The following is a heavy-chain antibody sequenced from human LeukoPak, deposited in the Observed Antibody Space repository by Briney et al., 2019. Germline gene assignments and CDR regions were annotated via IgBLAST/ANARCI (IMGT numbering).Heavy chain of an antibody. V-gene: IGHV3-48*04. Sequence: GGSLRLSCAASGFTFSSYSMNWVRQAPGKGLEWVSYINSGGGTIHYSDSVKGRFSISRDNSKRSLFLQMNRLAIDDTAVYYCARGGYGWTFKQWGQGTLVSVSS. CDR2: INSGGGTI. J-gene: IGHJ4*02. CDR1: GFTFSSYS. D-gene: IGHD5-18*01. CDR3: ARGGYGWTFKQ.